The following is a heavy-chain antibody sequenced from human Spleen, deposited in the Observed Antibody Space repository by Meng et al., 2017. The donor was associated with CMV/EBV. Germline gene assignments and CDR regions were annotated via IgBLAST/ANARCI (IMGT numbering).Heavy chain of an antibody. J-gene: IGHJ5*02. CDR1: GYTFTSYG. V-gene: IGHV1-18*01. CDR3: ARDGSSFPNWFDP. CDR2: ISAYSGNT. Sequence: ASVKVSCKASGYTFTSYGISWVRQAPGQGLEWMGWISAYSGNTNYAHKLQDRVTMTTDTSTSTAYMELRSLRSDDTAVYYCARDGSSFPNWFDPWGRGTLVTVSS. D-gene: IGHD1-26*01.